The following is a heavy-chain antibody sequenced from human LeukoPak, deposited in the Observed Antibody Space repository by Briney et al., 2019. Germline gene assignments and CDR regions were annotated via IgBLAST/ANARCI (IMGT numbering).Heavy chain of an antibody. CDR3: ARGGLGVNPFDY. CDR2: INHSGST. Sequence: SETLSLTCAVYGGSFSGYYRSWIRQPPGKGLEWIGEINHSGSTNYNPSLKSRVTISVDTSKNQFSLKLSSVTAADTAVYYCARGGLGVNPFDYWGQGTLVTVSS. V-gene: IGHV4-34*01. CDR1: GGSFSGYY. J-gene: IGHJ4*02. D-gene: IGHD2-8*01.